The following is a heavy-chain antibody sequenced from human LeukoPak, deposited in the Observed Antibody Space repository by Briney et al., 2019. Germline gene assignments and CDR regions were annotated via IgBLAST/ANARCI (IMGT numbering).Heavy chain of an antibody. CDR1: GYTFTGYY. D-gene: IGHD3-10*01. Sequence: GASVKVSCKASGYTFTGYYLHWVRQAPGQGLGWMGWINPNSGDTTYAQKFQGRVTMTRDTSTSTAYMELSRLRSDDTAVYYCARAQYYYPHHYYVYWGQGTLVTVSS. J-gene: IGHJ4*02. CDR2: INPNSGDT. V-gene: IGHV1-2*02. CDR3: ARAQYYYPHHYYVY.